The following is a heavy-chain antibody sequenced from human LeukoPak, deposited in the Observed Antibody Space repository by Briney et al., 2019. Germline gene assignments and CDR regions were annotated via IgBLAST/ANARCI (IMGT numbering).Heavy chain of an antibody. Sequence: SETLSLTCTVYGGSFSGYYWSWIRQPPGKGLEWIGEINHSGSTNYNPSLKSRVTISVDTSKNQFSLKLSSVTAADTAVYYCASVVRNYDFWSGRADYYYHYMDVWGKGTTVTVSS. J-gene: IGHJ6*03. D-gene: IGHD3-3*01. CDR2: INHSGST. CDR1: GGSFSGYY. CDR3: ASVVRNYDFWSGRADYYYHYMDV. V-gene: IGHV4-34*01.